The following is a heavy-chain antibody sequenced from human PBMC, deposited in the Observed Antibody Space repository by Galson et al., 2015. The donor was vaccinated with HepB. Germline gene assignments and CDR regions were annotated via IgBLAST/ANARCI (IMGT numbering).Heavy chain of an antibody. CDR1: TFSGSA. Sequence: TFSGSAIHWVRQASGKGPEWVGRIRSKASNYATSYVPSLKGRFTISRDDSKNMAYLHMKSLKTEDTAMCYCTRLGDFSGYSSRWGQGTLVTVSS. CDR3: TRLGDFSGYSSR. D-gene: IGHD6-13*01. J-gene: IGHJ4*02. CDR2: IRSKASNYAT. V-gene: IGHV3-73*01.